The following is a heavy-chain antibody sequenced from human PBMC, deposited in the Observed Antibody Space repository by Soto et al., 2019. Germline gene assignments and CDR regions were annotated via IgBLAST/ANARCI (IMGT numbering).Heavy chain of an antibody. V-gene: IGHV3-7*03. CDR3: ASWRATRGTWKVCDF. J-gene: IGHJ4*02. D-gene: IGHD1-26*01. Sequence: PGGSWRLSCAASGITFSDYWMTWVRQAPGKGLEWVANIKQDGSEKYYVDSVEGRFTVSRDNAKNSLYLQMNRLRAEDTAIYYCASWRATRGTWKVCDFWGQGTLVTVSS. CDR1: GITFSDYW. CDR2: IKQDGSEK.